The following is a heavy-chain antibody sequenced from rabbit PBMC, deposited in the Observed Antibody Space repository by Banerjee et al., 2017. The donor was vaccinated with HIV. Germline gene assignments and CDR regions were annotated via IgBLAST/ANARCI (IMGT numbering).Heavy chain of an antibody. V-gene: IGHV1S45*01. CDR3: ARSGSDYYPPFNL. J-gene: IGHJ4*01. CDR1: GFTISSSYW. Sequence: QEQLEESGGDLVKPEGSLTLTCTASGFTISSSYWICWVRQAPGKGLEWIACIYTGDGRTWYASWAKGRFTISKTSSTTVTLQMTSLTAADTATYFCARSGSDYYPPFNLWGPGTLVTVS. CDR2: IYTGDGRT. D-gene: IGHD8-1*01.